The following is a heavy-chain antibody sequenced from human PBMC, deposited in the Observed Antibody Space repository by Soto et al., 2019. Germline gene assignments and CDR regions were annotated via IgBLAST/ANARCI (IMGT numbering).Heavy chain of an antibody. CDR2: ISGSGGDI. J-gene: IGHJ4*02. CDR1: GLTFSRAD. Sequence: EAQLSESGGGLVQPGGSLRLSCAASGLTFSRADLSWVRQAPGKGLEWVSAISGSGGDIHYADSVKGRFTVSRDNPKNTLFLQMSSLRVEDTAIYYCATHSWDHWGQGTLVTVSS. V-gene: IGHV3-23*01. CDR3: ATHSWDH.